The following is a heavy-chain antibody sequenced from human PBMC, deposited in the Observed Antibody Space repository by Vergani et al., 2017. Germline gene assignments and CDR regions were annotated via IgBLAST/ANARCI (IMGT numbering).Heavy chain of an antibody. Sequence: QVQLQESGPGLVKPSETLSPTCTVSGGSISSYYWSWIRQPAGKGLEWIGRIYTSGSTNYNPSLKSRVTMSVDTSKNQFSLKLSSVTAADTAVYYCARVSGYCSSTSCSIHFDYWGQGTLVTVSS. CDR2: IYTSGST. CDR3: ARVSGYCSSTSCSIHFDY. CDR1: GGSISSYY. J-gene: IGHJ4*02. D-gene: IGHD2-2*01. V-gene: IGHV4-4*07.